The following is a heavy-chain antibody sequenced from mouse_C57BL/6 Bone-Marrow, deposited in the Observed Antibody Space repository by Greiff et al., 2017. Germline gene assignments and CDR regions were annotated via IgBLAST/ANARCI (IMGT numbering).Heavy chain of an antibody. CDR1: GFTFSSYG. D-gene: IGHD2-1*01. Sequence: EVMLVESGGDLVKPGGSLKLSCAASGFTFSSYGMSWVRQTPDKRLEWVATISSGGSYTYYPASAKGRFTISSDNAKNTLYLKMSSLKSEDTAMYYCARDGNYYRGYWGQGTTLTVSS. V-gene: IGHV5-6*01. CDR2: ISSGGSYT. J-gene: IGHJ2*01. CDR3: ARDGNYYRGY.